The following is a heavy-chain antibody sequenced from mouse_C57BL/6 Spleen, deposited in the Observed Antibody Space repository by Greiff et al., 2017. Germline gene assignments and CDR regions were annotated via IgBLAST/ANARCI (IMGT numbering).Heavy chain of an antibody. J-gene: IGHJ2*01. V-gene: IGHV5-6*02. CDR3: ARRLGRDYFGD. CDR1: GFTFSSSG. D-gene: IGHD4-1*01. CDR2: ISSGGSYT. Sequence: EVKLMESGGDLVKPGGSLKLSCAASGFTFSSSGMSWVRQTPDKRLEWVATISSGGSYTYYPDSVKGRFTISRDNATNTLYLQMSRLKSEDTAMYYCARRLGRDYFGDWGQGTTLTVSS.